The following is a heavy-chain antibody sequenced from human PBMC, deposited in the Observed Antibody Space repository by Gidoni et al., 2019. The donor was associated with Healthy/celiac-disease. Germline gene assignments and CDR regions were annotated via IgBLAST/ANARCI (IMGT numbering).Heavy chain of an antibody. V-gene: IGHV4-59*01. CDR3: ARVSREEGSGSPIDI. D-gene: IGHD3-10*01. CDR1: GGSISSYY. J-gene: IGHJ3*02. CDR2: IYYSGST. Sequence: QVQLQASGPGLVKPSETLSLTCTVSGGSISSYYWSWIRQPPGKGLEWIGYIYYSGSTNYNPSLKSRVTISVDTSKNQFSLKLSSVTAADTAVYYCARVSREEGSGSPIDIWGQGTMVTVSS.